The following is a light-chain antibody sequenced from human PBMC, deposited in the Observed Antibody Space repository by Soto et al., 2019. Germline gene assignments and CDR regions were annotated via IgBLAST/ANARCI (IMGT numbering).Light chain of an antibody. CDR2: DAS. V-gene: IGKV1-5*01. J-gene: IGKJ1*01. Sequence: DIQMPQSPSTLSASVGDRVTITCRDSQSISSWLAWYQQKPGKAPKLLIYDASSLESGVPSRFSVSGSGTEFTLTISSLQPDDFATYYCQQYNSYWTFGQGTKVEIK. CDR3: QQYNSYWT. CDR1: QSISSW.